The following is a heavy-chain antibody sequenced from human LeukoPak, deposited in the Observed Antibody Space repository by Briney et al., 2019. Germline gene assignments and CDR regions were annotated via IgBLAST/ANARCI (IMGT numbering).Heavy chain of an antibody. Sequence: GGSLRLSCAASGFTFSSYAMSWVRQAPGKGLEWVSAISGSGGSTYYADSVKGRFTISRDNSKNTLYLQMNSLRAEDTAVYYCAKRYSPLGIVATITPFDYWGQGTLVTVSS. D-gene: IGHD5-12*01. CDR3: AKRYSPLGIVATITPFDY. CDR1: GFTFSSYA. V-gene: IGHV3-23*01. CDR2: ISGSGGST. J-gene: IGHJ4*02.